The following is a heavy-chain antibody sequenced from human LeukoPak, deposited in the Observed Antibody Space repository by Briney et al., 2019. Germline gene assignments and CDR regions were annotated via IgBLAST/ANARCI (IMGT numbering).Heavy chain of an antibody. Sequence: GGSLRLSCAASGFTFSSYGMTWVRQAPGKGLEWVSYISSSSTIYYADSVKGRFTISRDNAKNSLYLQMNSLRAEDTAVYYCAMKAVPRPRLYDAFDFWGQGTVVTVSS. D-gene: IGHD2-2*02. CDR3: AMKAVPRPRLYDAFDF. V-gene: IGHV3-48*01. CDR1: GFTFSSYG. J-gene: IGHJ3*01. CDR2: ISSSSTI.